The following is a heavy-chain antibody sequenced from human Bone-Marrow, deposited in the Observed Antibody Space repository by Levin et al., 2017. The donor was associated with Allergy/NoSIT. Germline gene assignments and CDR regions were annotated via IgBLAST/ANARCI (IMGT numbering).Heavy chain of an antibody. J-gene: IGHJ4*02. CDR2: IYPGDSDT. CDR1: GYTFSNFW. D-gene: IGHD4-17*01. Sequence: HGESLKISCEASGYTFSNFWIGWVRQMPGKGLEWMGIIYPGDSDTKYGPSFEGRFTISADKSISTAYLQWSSLKASDTAMYYCARKGGSTVVRPFDIWGQGTRVTVSS. V-gene: IGHV5-51*01. CDR3: ARKGGSTVVRPFDI.